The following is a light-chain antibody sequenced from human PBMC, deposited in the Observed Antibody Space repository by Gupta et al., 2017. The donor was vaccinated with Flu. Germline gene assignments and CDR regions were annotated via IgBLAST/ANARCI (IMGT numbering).Light chain of an antibody. CDR2: KVS. CDR1: QSLVHSDGNTY. Sequence: VTLGQPASISCRSSQSLVHSDGNTYLNWFQQRPGQSPRRLSYKVSNRDSGVPDRCSGSGSGTDVTLKISRVEADDVGVYYCMQGTHWPWTFGQGTKVEIK. J-gene: IGKJ1*01. CDR3: MQGTHWPWT. V-gene: IGKV2-30*02.